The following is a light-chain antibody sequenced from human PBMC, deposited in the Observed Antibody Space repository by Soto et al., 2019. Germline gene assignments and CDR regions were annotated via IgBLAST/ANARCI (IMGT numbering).Light chain of an antibody. CDR3: QQYYSYPYT. V-gene: IGKV1-8*01. J-gene: IGKJ2*01. CDR2: AAS. CDR1: QGISSY. Sequence: AIRMTQSPSSFSASTGDRVTITCRASQGISSYLAWYQQKPGQAPKLLIYAASTLQSGVPSRFSCSGSGTDFTLTISCLQSEDFATYYCQQYYSYPYTFGQGTKLEIK.